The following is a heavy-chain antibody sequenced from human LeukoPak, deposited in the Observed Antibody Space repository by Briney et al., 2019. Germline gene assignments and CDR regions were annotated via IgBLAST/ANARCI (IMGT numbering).Heavy chain of an antibody. V-gene: IGHV3-23*01. Sequence: GGSLRLSCAASGFTFSSYAMNWIRQAPGKGLEWVSAISGSGGSTYYADSVKGRFTISRDNSKNTLYLQMNSLRAEDTAVYYCAKGGMETGYYAYFDYWGQGTLVTVSS. J-gene: IGHJ4*02. CDR1: GFTFSSYA. CDR3: AKGGMETGYYAYFDY. D-gene: IGHD3-9*01. CDR2: ISGSGGST.